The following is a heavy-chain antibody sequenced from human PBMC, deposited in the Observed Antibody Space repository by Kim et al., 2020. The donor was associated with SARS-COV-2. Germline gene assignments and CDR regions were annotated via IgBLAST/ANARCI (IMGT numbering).Heavy chain of an antibody. D-gene: IGHD3-10*01. Sequence: LKSRVTISVDTSKNQFSLKLSSVTAADTAVYYCASETWYYGSGSYPRLDYWGQGTLVTVSS. CDR3: ASETWYYGSGSYPRLDY. V-gene: IGHV4-39*07. J-gene: IGHJ4*02.